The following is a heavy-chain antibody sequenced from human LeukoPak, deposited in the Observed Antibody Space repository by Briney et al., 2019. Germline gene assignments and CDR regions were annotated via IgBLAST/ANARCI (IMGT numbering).Heavy chain of an antibody. Sequence: PGGSLRLSCAGSVFIFSSYAMSWVRQAPARGLEGVSAISDTGATTYDADSVKGMFTISRDNSRSTVYLQMNSLRAEDTALYYCAKDTSIGRYCTNGVCSPFDYWGQGTLVTVSS. V-gene: IGHV3-23*01. CDR2: ISDTGATT. J-gene: IGHJ4*02. CDR1: VFIFSSYA. CDR3: AKDTSIGRYCTNGVCSPFDY. D-gene: IGHD2-8*01.